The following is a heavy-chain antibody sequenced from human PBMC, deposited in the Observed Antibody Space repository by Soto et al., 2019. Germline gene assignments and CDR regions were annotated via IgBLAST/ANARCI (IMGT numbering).Heavy chain of an antibody. CDR3: ARMGFRTPNNWFDP. CDR2: IIPIFGTA. Sequence: SVKVSCKASGGTFSGYAISWVRQAPGQGLEWMGGIIPIFGTANYAQKFQGRVTITADESTSTAYMELSSPRSEDTAVYYCARMGFRTPNNWFDPWGKGTLVTVSS. CDR1: GGTFSGYA. D-gene: IGHD1-26*01. V-gene: IGHV1-69*13. J-gene: IGHJ5*02.